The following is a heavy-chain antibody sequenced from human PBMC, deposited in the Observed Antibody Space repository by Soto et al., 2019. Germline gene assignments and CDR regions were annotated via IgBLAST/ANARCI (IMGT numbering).Heavy chain of an antibody. CDR3: AKEKGYSSSWWGALGV. Sequence: GGSLRLSCAASGFTFDDYTMHWVRQAPGKGLEWVSLISWDGGSTYYADSVKGRFTISRDNSKNSLYLQMNSLRTEDTALYYCAKEKGYSSSWWGALGVWGQGTTVTVSS. J-gene: IGHJ6*02. CDR2: ISWDGGST. CDR1: GFTFDDYT. V-gene: IGHV3-43*01. D-gene: IGHD6-13*01.